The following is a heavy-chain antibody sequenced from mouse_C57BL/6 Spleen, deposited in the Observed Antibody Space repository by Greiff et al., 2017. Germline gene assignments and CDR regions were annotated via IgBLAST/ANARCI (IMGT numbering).Heavy chain of an antibody. Sequence: QVQLQQPGAELVMPGASVKLSCKASGYTFTSSWMPWVTQRPGQGLEWIGEIAPSASYPTYNQTFKGKSTLTADKSSSAAYMQLSRLTSEDSAVYYGARSYGRYARDYWGQGTSVTVAA. V-gene: IGHV1-69*01. D-gene: IGHD1-2*01. CDR3: ARSYGRYARDY. CDR1: GYTFTSSW. J-gene: IGHJ4*01. CDR2: IAPSASYP.